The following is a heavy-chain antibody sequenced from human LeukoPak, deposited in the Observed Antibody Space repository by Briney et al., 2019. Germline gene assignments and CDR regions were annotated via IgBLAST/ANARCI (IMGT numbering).Heavy chain of an antibody. CDR3: ASGRFGYYYYSMDV. V-gene: IGHV3-23*01. CDR1: GFTFSSYA. D-gene: IGHD3-10*01. CDR2: ISGSGGST. J-gene: IGHJ6*03. Sequence: GGSLRLSCAASGFTFSSYAMSWVRQAPGKGLEWVSAISGSGGSTYYAGSVKGRFTISRDNSKNTLYLQMNSLRAEDTAVYYCASGRFGYYYYSMDVWGKGTTVTVSS.